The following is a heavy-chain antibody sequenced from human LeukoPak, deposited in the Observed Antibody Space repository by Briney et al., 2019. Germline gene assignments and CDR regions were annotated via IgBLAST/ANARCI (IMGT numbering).Heavy chain of an antibody. J-gene: IGHJ6*02. V-gene: IGHV3-30*04. D-gene: IGHD2-15*01. Sequence: GGSLRLSCAAYGFTFSSYAMHWVRQAPGKGLEWVAVISYDGSNKYYADSVKGRFTISRDKSKNTLYLQMNSLRAEDTAVYYCARGYCSGGSCYLNYYYYYGMDVWGQGTTVTVSS. CDR1: GFTFSSYA. CDR2: ISYDGSNK. CDR3: ARGYCSGGSCYLNYYYYYGMDV.